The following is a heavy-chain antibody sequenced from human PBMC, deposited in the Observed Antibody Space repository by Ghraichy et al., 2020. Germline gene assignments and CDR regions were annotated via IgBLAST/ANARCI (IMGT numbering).Heavy chain of an antibody. Sequence: SETLSLTCTVSGGSVSSGSYYWSWIRQPPGKGLEWIGYIYYSGSTNYNPSLKSRVTISVDTSKNQFSLKLSSVTAADTAVYYCGREGKAVAGSREYFQHWGQGTLVTVSS. D-gene: IGHD6-19*01. CDR1: GGSVSSGSYY. CDR2: IYYSGST. CDR3: GREGKAVAGSREYFQH. J-gene: IGHJ1*01. V-gene: IGHV4-61*01.